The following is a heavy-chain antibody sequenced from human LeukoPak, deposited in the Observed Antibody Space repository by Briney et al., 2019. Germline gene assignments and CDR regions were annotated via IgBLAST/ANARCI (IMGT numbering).Heavy chain of an antibody. CDR1: GGSFSGYY. D-gene: IGHD3-22*01. Sequence: SETLSLTCAVYGGSFSGYYWSWIRQPPGKGLEWIGEINHSGSTNYNPSLKSRVTISVDTSKNQFSLKLSSVTAADTAVYYCARQGPGYYDSSGPTRYYFDYWGQGTLDTVSS. CDR2: INHSGST. J-gene: IGHJ4*02. V-gene: IGHV4-34*01. CDR3: ARQGPGYYDSSGPTRYYFDY.